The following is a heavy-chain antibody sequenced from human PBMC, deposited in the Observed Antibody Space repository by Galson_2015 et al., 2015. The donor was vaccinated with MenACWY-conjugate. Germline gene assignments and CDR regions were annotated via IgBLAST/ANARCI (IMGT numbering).Heavy chain of an antibody. Sequence: SVKVSCKASGGTFSSYAISWVRQAPGQGLEWMGGIIPIFGTANYAQKFQGRVTITADKSTSTAYMELSSLRSEDTAVYYCARGHLGYDSSGYYAWNSDYWGQGTLVTVSS. CDR3: ARGHLGYDSSGYYAWNSDY. CDR1: GGTFSSYA. V-gene: IGHV1-69*06. D-gene: IGHD3-22*01. CDR2: IIPIFGTA. J-gene: IGHJ4*02.